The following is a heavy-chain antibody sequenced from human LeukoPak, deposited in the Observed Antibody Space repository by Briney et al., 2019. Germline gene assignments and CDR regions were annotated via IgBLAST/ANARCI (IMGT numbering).Heavy chain of an antibody. V-gene: IGHV4-4*07. Sequence: PPETPSLTRTHPGGSISSSYWSWIRQTAGEGVEWIGLICSTRNTNYHPSRQCRVTMSLDTSKKHFSLKLSSVAAADTAVYYSARLKPEGGLDYWGQGTLVTVSS. J-gene: IGHJ4*02. CDR2: ICSTRNT. CDR1: GGSISSSY. D-gene: IGHD3-16*01. CDR3: ARLKPEGGLDY.